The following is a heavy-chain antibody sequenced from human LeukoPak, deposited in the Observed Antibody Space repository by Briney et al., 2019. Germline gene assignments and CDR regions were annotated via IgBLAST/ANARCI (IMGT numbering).Heavy chain of an antibody. V-gene: IGHV3-48*01. D-gene: IGHD1-1*01. J-gene: IGHJ3*02. CDR2: ISGSSSTI. Sequence: PGGSLRLSCAASGFTFSSYGMNWVRQAPGKGLEWVSYISGSSSTIYYADSMKGRFTISRDNAKNSLYLQMNSLRAEDTAVYYCARTRGELERRRAAFDIWGQGTMVTVSS. CDR1: GFTFSSYG. CDR3: ARTRGELERRRAAFDI.